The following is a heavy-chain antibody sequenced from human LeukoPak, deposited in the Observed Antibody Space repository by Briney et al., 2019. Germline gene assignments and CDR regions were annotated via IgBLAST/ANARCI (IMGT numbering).Heavy chain of an antibody. Sequence: GGSLRLSCAASGFTFSSYNMNWVRQAPGKGLEWVSAISGSGGSTYYADSVKGRFTISRDNSKNTLYLQMNSLRAEDTAVYYCASLGGSIQLWLTKAGGSPDFDYWGQGTLVTVSS. CDR2: ISGSGGST. V-gene: IGHV3-23*01. CDR1: GFTFSSYN. CDR3: ASLGGSIQLWLTKAGGSPDFDY. D-gene: IGHD5-18*01. J-gene: IGHJ4*02.